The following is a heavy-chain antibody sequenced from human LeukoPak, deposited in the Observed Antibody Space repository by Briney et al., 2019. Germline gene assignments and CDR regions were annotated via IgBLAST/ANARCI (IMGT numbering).Heavy chain of an antibody. V-gene: IGHV1-69*13. J-gene: IGHJ6*02. CDR3: ARARTAIFGPPEGDYYYYYGMDV. D-gene: IGHD3/OR15-3a*01. Sequence: GASVKVSCKASGGTFSSYAISWVRQAPGRGLEWMGGIIPIFGTANYAQKFQGRVTITADESTSTAYMELSSLRSEDTAVYYCARARTAIFGPPEGDYYYYYGMDVWGQGTTVTVSS. CDR1: GGTFSSYA. CDR2: IIPIFGTA.